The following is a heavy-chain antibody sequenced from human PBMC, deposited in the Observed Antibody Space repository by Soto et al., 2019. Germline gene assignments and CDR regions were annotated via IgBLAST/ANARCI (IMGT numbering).Heavy chain of an antibody. J-gene: IGHJ4*02. CDR1: GLSLSNYS. Sequence: GGPLRLSCAASGLSLSNYSMHWVRQAPGKGLEWVAVISKDGDKKYYADSVKGRFTISRDNYKNTLYLQMNSLRPEDTAVHYCAREWSVANPGYWGQGTQVTVSS. V-gene: IGHV3-30-3*01. D-gene: IGHD5-12*01. CDR2: ISKDGDKK. CDR3: AREWSVANPGY.